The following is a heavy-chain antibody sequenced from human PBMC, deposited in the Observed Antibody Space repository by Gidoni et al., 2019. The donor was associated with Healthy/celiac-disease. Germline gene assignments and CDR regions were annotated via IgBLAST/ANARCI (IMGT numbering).Heavy chain of an antibody. CDR1: GFTFGDSD. D-gene: IGHD2-2*01. CDR3: TRGYCSSTSCYPISFGY. CDR2: IRSKAYGGTT. Sequence: EVQLVESGGGLVQPGRSLRLSCTASGFTFGDSDMSWVRQAPGKGLEWVGFIRSKAYGGTTEYAASVKGRFTISRDDSKSIAYLQMNSLKTEDTAVYYCTRGYCSSTSCYPISFGYWGQGTLVTVSS. V-gene: IGHV3-49*04. J-gene: IGHJ4*02.